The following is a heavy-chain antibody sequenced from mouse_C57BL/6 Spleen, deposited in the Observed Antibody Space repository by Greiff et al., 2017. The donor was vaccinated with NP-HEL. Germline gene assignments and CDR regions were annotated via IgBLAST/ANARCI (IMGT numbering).Heavy chain of an antibody. D-gene: IGHD4-1*01. CDR2: IYPGDGDT. CDR3: ARELGRGFDY. CDR1: GYAFSSSW. J-gene: IGHJ2*01. Sequence: SGPELVKPGASVKISCKASGYAFSSSWMNWVKQRPGKGLEWIGRIYPGDGDTNYNGKFKGKATLTADKSSSTAYMQLSSLTSEDSAVYFCARELGRGFDYWGQGTTLTVSS. V-gene: IGHV1-82*01.